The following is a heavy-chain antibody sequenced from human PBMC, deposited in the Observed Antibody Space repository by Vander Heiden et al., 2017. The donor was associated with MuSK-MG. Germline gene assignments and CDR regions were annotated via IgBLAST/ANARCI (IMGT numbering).Heavy chain of an antibody. CDR2: MSNRGGGT. V-gene: IGHV3-64D*06. D-gene: IGHD3-10*01. CDR1: GFSSRAHA. J-gene: IGHJ3*01. CDR3: VKGRKSMVRGAGFDV. Sequence: EVKMLEPGGGLVQTGAPRRLPVSASGFSSRAHAQHWFRRAPGKGLGYVSVMSNRGGGTCNADAGEGRFTISRNSSENNLYLQLGSLRAEDTAVYYCVKGRKSMVRGAGFDVWGQGKMVTVSS.